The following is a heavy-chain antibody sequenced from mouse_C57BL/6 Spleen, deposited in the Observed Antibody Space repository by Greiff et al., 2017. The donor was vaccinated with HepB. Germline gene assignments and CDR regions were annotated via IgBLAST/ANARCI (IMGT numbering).Heavy chain of an antibody. J-gene: IGHJ3*01. CDR2: IDPEDGDT. V-gene: IGHV14-1*01. CDR3: TTRNDYDEAWFAY. Sequence: VQLQQSGAELVRPGASVKLSCTASGFNIKDYYMHWVKQRPEQGLEWIGRIDPEDGDTEYAPKFQGKATMTADTSSNTAYLQLSSLTSEDTAVYYCTTRNDYDEAWFAYWGQGTLVTVSA. CDR1: GFNIKDYY. D-gene: IGHD2-4*01.